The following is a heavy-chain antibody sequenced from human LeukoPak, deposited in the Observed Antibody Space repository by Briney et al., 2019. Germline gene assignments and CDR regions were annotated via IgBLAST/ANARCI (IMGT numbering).Heavy chain of an antibody. J-gene: IGHJ3*02. Sequence: PGGPLRLSCEASGFTFRSYWMSWVRQAPGKGPEWVPTIKQDGSDKYYADSVKGRFTVSRDNAKNSLYLQMNSLRAEDTAVYYCTSLRTEVPHAGEAYDIWGQGTLVTVSS. V-gene: IGHV3-7*01. CDR1: GFTFRSYW. CDR2: IKQDGSDK. D-gene: IGHD2-2*01. CDR3: TSLRTEVPHAGEAYDI.